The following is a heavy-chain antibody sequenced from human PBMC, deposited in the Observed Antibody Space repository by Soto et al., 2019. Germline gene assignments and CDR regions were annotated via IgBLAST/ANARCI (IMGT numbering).Heavy chain of an antibody. D-gene: IGHD3-10*01. V-gene: IGHV1-3*01. CDR2: INAGNGNT. CDR1: GYTFTSYA. J-gene: IGHJ6*02. Sequence: GASVKVSCKASGYTFTSYAMHWVRQAPGQRLEWMGWINAGNGNTKYSQKFQGRVTITRDTSASTAYMELSSLRSEDTAVYYCARTLYYYGSGSYYRYLDYYYYGMDVWGQGTT. CDR3: ARTLYYYGSGSYYRYLDYYYYGMDV.